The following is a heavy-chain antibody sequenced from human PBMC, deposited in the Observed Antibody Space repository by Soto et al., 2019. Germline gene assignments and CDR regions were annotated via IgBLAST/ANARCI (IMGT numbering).Heavy chain of an antibody. CDR2: IYSGGST. CDR3: ARGQDTAMAQPVDY. CDR1: GFTVSSNY. Sequence: EVQLVESGGGLVQPGGSLRLSCAASGFTVSSNYMSWVRQAPGKGLEWVSVIYSGGSTYYADAVKGGFTITRDNSKNTLDTEMDNLRAEKTAVDCCARGQDTAMAQPVDYWGQGTLV. J-gene: IGHJ4*02. D-gene: IGHD5-18*01. V-gene: IGHV3-66*01.